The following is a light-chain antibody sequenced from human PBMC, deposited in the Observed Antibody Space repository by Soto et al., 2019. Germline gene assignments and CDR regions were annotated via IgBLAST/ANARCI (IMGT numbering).Light chain of an antibody. CDR1: QSVSNN. J-gene: IGKJ5*01. CDR3: QQYNNWPPIT. CDR2: YAS. V-gene: IGKV3-15*01. Sequence: EIMMTQSPATLSVSPGERATLSCRASQSVSNNLAWYQQKPGQAPRLLIYYASTRATGIPARFSGSGSGTEFTLTISSLQSEDFALYYCQQYNNWPPITFGQGTRLGIK.